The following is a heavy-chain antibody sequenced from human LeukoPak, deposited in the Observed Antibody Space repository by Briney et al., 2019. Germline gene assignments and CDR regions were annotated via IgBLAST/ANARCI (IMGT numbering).Heavy chain of an antibody. V-gene: IGHV5-51*01. D-gene: IGHD1-26*01. CDR3: ARRSSGGSYWD. Sequence: GESLQISCQGSGYNFTSYWIAWGRQLPGKGLEWMAIIYPGDSETRYSPSFQGQVAISADKSITTAYLQWSSLKASDTAMYYCARRSSGGSYWDWGQGTLVTVSS. J-gene: IGHJ4*02. CDR1: GYNFTSYW. CDR2: IYPGDSET.